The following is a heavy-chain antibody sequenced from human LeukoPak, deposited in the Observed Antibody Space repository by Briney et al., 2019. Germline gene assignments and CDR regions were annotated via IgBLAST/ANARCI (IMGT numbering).Heavy chain of an antibody. CDR1: GGSFSGYY. V-gene: IGHV4-34*01. J-gene: IGHJ6*03. CDR3: AREGSYYDSSGLYYMDV. CDR2: INHSGST. Sequence: PSETLSLTCAVYGGSFSGYYWSWIRQPPGKGLEWIGEINHSGSTNYNPSLKSRVTISVDTSKNQFSLKLSSVTAADTAVYHCAREGSYYDSSGLYYMDVWGKGTTVTVSS. D-gene: IGHD3-22*01.